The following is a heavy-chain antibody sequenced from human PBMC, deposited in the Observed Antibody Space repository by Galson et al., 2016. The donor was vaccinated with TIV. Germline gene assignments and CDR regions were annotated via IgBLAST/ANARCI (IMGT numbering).Heavy chain of an antibody. CDR2: IYPDDSDI. J-gene: IGHJ2*01. CDR1: GYNFPIYW. D-gene: IGHD3-10*01. V-gene: IGHV5-51*03. Sequence: QSGAEVKKPGESLKISCKGSGYNFPIYWIGWVRQMPGKGLEWVGVIYPDDSDIRYRPTFQGQVIISADKSTTTAYLQWSSLKASDTAMYYCARVSRRELTDWYFDLWGRGTLVTVSS. CDR3: ARVSRRELTDWYFDL.